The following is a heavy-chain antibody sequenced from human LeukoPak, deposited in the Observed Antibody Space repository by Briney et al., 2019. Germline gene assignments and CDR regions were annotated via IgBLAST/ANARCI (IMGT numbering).Heavy chain of an antibody. CDR2: IYSNGIT. J-gene: IGHJ2*01. CDR1: GGSMFSYY. CDR3: ARGAYYDSSGYFPTSGYFDL. Sequence: SETLSLTCTVSGGSMFSYYWSWIRQPPGKGLEWIGYIYSNGITNYSPSLRSRGSISIATSKNQFSLRLTSVTAADTAIYYCARGAYYDSSGYFPTSGYFDLWGRGTQVTVSS. D-gene: IGHD3-22*01. V-gene: IGHV4-4*08.